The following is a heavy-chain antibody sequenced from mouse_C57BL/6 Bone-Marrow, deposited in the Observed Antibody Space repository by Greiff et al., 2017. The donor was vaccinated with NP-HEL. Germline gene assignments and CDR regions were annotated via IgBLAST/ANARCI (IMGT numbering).Heavy chain of an antibody. CDR1: GYSITSGYY. Sequence: ESGPGLVKPSQSLSLTCSVTGYSITSGYYWNWIRQFPGNKLEWMGYISYDGSNNYNPSLKNRISITRDTSKNQFFLKLNAVTTEDTATYYCAREWDDGYYYYAMDYWGQGTSVTVSS. J-gene: IGHJ4*01. D-gene: IGHD2-3*01. CDR3: AREWDDGYYYYAMDY. V-gene: IGHV3-6*01. CDR2: ISYDGSN.